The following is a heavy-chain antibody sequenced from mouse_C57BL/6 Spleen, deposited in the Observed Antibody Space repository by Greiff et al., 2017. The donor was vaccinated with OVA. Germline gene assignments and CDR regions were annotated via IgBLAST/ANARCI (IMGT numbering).Heavy chain of an antibody. CDR3: ARPWCSSHFDY. D-gene: IGHD1-1*01. CDR1: GYAFSSSW. J-gene: IGHJ2*01. Sequence: QVQLKESGPELVKPGASVKISCKASGYAFSSSWMNWVKQRPGKGLEWIGRIYPGDGDTNYNGKFKGKATLTADKSSSTAYMQLSRLTSEDSAVYFCARPWCSSHFDYWGQGTTLTVSS. CDR2: IYPGDGDT. V-gene: IGHV1-82*01.